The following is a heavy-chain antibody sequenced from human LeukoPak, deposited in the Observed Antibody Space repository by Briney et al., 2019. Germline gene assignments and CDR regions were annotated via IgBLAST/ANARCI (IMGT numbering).Heavy chain of an antibody. J-gene: IGHJ4*02. CDR3: ARGYARLSDSY. CDR1: GFTFSNYW. CDR2: IKQDGSVK. D-gene: IGHD5/OR15-5a*01. V-gene: IGHV3-7*03. Sequence: GGSLRLSCAASGFTFSNYWMSWVRQPPGKGLEWVANIKQDGSVKYYVDSVKGRFTISRDNAKNSLYLQMNSLRAEDTAVYYCARGYARLSDSYWGQGTLVTVSS.